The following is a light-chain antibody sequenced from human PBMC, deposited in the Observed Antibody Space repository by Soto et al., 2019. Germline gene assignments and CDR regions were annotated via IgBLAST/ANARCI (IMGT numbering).Light chain of an antibody. V-gene: IGKV1-5*03. CDR3: QQYNTYSQT. CDR2: KAS. J-gene: IGKJ1*01. CDR1: QTIGTW. Sequence: DIQMTQSPSTLSASVGDRVTITCRASQTIGTWLAWYQQKPGKAPKLLIYKASSLESGVPSRFSGSGSGTEFTLTISSLQPDDFATYYCQQYNTYSQTFGQGTKVDIK.